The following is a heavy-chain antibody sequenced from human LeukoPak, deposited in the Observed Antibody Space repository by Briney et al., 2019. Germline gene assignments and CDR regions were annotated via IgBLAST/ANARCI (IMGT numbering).Heavy chain of an antibody. CDR3: ARDFNSGGAGTYGY. Sequence: GGSLRLSCAASGFTFSSYSVNWVRQAPGKGLEWVPYISSSSSTIYYADSVKGRFTISRDNAKNSLYLQMNSLRAEDTAVYYCARDFNSGGAGTYGYWGQGTLVTVSS. V-gene: IGHV3-48*04. CDR2: ISSSSSTI. CDR1: GFTFSSYS. J-gene: IGHJ4*02. D-gene: IGHD6-19*01.